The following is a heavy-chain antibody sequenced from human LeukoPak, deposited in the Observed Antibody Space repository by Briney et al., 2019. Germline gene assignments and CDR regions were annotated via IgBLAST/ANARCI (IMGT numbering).Heavy chain of an antibody. V-gene: IGHV4-39*01. Sequence: PSETLSLTCTVVSGGSISRSGYYWGWIRQPPGKGLEWIATMYYTGTTYYNPSLKSRVTIPGDTSKNQFSLNLNSVTAADTAVYYCAREYSSGFDSWGRGTLVTVSS. CDR1: GGSISRSGYY. CDR2: MYYTGTT. J-gene: IGHJ4*02. CDR3: AREYSSGFDS. D-gene: IGHD6-19*01.